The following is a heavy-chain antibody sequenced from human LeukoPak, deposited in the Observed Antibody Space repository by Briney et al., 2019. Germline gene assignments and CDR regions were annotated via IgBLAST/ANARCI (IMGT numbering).Heavy chain of an antibody. CDR3: ARGRDPY. V-gene: IGHV4-34*01. J-gene: IGHJ4*02. CDR2: INHSGST. D-gene: IGHD5-24*01. CDR1: GGSISGYY. Sequence: SETLSLTCAVCGGSISGYYWTWIRQPPGRGLEWIGEINHSGSTNYNPSLKSRVTISVDTSKSQFSLKLNSVTAADTAMYYCARGRDPYWGQGTLVTVSS.